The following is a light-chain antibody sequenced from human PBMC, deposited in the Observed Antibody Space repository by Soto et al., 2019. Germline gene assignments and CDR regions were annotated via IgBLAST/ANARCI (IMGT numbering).Light chain of an antibody. CDR1: SSNIGAGYD. V-gene: IGLV1-40*01. CDR2: GNT. Sequence: QSVLTQPPSVSGAPGQRVTISCTGSSSNIGAGYDVNWYQQLPGTAPNLLIYGNTNRPSGVPDRFSGSKSGTSGSLAISGLQTEDEADYYCQSWDTSLSGSVFGGGTKLTVL. CDR3: QSWDTSLSGSV. J-gene: IGLJ2*01.